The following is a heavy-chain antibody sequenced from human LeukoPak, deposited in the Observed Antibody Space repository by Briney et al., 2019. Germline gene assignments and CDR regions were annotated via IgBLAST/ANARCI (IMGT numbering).Heavy chain of an antibody. CDR3: VKDRYVARGDYLDF. D-gene: IGHD3-10*01. Sequence: GGSLRLSCVASGFTFNNYCMTWVRQAPGKGLEWVSTIGGSDGSTYYADSVKGRFTISRDNAKNTQSLQMSSLRTEDTAIYYCVKDRYVARGDYLDFWGQGTLVTVSS. CDR1: GFTFNNYC. J-gene: IGHJ4*02. CDR2: IGGSDGST. V-gene: IGHV3-23*01.